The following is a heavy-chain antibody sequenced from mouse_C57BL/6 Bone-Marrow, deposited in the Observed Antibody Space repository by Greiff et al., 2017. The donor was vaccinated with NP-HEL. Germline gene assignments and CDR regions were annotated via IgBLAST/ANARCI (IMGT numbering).Heavy chain of an antibody. Sequence: EVQLQQSGAELVRPGASVKLSCTASGFNIKDDYMHWVKQRPEQGLEWIGWIDPENGDTEYASKFQGKAPITADTSSNTAYLQLSSLTSEDTAVYYCTTYYSNYGDWGQGTTLTVSS. CDR1: GFNIKDDY. J-gene: IGHJ2*01. CDR2: IDPENGDT. D-gene: IGHD2-5*01. CDR3: TTYYSNYGD. V-gene: IGHV14-4*01.